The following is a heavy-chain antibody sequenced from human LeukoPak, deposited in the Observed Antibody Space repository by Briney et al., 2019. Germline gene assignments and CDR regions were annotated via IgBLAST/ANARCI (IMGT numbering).Heavy chain of an antibody. J-gene: IGHJ4*02. CDR1: GYTFTSYD. CDR3: ARAAAAGTLNFDY. CDR2: MNPNSGNT. Sequence: ASVTVSCTASGYTFTSYDINWVRQATGQGLEWMGWMNPNSGNTGYAQKFQGGVTMTRNTSISTAYMELSSLRSEDTAVYYCARAAAAGTLNFDYWGQGTLVTVSS. V-gene: IGHV1-8*01. D-gene: IGHD6-13*01.